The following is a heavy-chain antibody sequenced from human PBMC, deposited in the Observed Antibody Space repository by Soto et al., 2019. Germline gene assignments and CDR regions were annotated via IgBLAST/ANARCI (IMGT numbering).Heavy chain of an antibody. CDR2: IIPIFGTA. Sequence: QVQLVQSGAEVKKPGSSVKVSCKASGGTFSSYAISWVRQAPGQGLEWMGGIIPIFGTANYAQKFQGRVTITADESTSTADMELSSLRSEDTAVYYCARQGYSSGWAPNWFDPWGQGTLVTVSS. V-gene: IGHV1-69*01. D-gene: IGHD6-19*01. J-gene: IGHJ5*02. CDR1: GGTFSSYA. CDR3: ARQGYSSGWAPNWFDP.